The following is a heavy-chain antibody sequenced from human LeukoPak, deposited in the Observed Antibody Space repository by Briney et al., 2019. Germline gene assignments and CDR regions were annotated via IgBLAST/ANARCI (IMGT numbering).Heavy chain of an antibody. CDR1: GFTFSTYW. V-gene: IGHV3-7*02. D-gene: IGHD2-2*01. J-gene: IGHJ4*02. CDR3: ATYCSSTSCYTFDY. Sequence: GGSLRLSCAASGFTFSTYWMTWVRQAPGKGLEWVANIKRDGTEKYYVASVRGRFTISRDNAKNSLYLQMNSLRAEDTAVYYCATYCSSTSCYTFDYWGQGTLVAVSS. CDR2: IKRDGTEK.